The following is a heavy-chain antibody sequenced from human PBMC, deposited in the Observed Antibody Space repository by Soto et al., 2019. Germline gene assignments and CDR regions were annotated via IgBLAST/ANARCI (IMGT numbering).Heavy chain of an antibody. V-gene: IGHV4-30-2*01. D-gene: IGHD5-12*01. CDR3: ARGGGYDTRPNDAFDI. J-gene: IGHJ3*02. CDR1: GGSISSGGYS. CDR2: IYHSGST. Sequence: SETLSLTCAVSGGSISSGGYSWSWIRQPPGKGLEWIGYIYHSGSTYYNPSLKSRVTISVDRSKNQFSLKLSSVTAADTAVYYCARGGGYDTRPNDAFDIWGQGTMVTVSS.